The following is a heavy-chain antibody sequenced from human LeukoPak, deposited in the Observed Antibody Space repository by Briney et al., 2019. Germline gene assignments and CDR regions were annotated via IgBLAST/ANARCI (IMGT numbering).Heavy chain of an antibody. CDR3: ARDWGVVTALFQH. J-gene: IGHJ1*01. CDR1: GSTLSDYW. Sequence: GGSLRLSCAASGSTLSDYWMSWVRQAPGKGLEWVANIKEDGSETNYVDSVKGRFTISRDNAKNSLYLQMNSLRAEDTAVYYCARDWGVVTALFQHWGQGTLVTVSS. CDR2: IKEDGSET. V-gene: IGHV3-7*01. D-gene: IGHD2-21*02.